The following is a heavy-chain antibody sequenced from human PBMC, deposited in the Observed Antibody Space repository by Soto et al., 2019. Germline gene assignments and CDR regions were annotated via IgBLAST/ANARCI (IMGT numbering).Heavy chain of an antibody. J-gene: IGHJ4*02. CDR3: ARDFGGILRFGES. CDR1: GFTFSTYN. Sequence: DVQLVESGGGLVKPGGSLRLSCAASGFTFSTYNMNWVRQAPGKGLEWVSSIPSSTSYIFYADSVKGRFTISRDNAKNSLYLQMNSLRAEDTAVYYCARDFGGILRFGESGGQGTLVTVSS. V-gene: IGHV3-21*01. D-gene: IGHD3-10*01. CDR2: IPSSTSYI.